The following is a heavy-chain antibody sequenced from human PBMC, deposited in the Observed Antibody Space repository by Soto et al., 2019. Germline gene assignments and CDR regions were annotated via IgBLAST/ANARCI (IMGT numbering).Heavy chain of an antibody. Sequence: KWLEWVGRIKSKTDGGTTDYAAPVKGRFTISRDDSKNTLYLQMNSLKTEDTAVYYCTTDFFQAEDGIRDTVQVSALLLNRSSDL. V-gene: IGHV3-15*07. CDR3: TTDFFQAEDGIRDTVQVSALLLNRSSDL. D-gene: IGHD2-21*02. CDR2: IKSKTDGGTT. J-gene: IGHJ2*01.